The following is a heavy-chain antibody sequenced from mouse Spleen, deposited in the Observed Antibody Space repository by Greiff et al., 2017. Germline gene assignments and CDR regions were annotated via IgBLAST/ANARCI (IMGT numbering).Heavy chain of an antibody. J-gene: IGHJ1*01. V-gene: IGHV1-18*01. CDR3: ARKGLRLRGWYFDV. Sequence: EVQVVESGPELVKPGASVKIPCKASGYTFTDYNMDWVKQSHGKSLEWIGDINPNNGGTIYNQKFKGKATLTVDKSSSTAYMELRSLTSEDTAVYYCARKGLRLRGWYFDVWGAGTTVTVSS. D-gene: IGHD1-2*01. CDR2: INPNNGGT. CDR1: GYTFTDYN.